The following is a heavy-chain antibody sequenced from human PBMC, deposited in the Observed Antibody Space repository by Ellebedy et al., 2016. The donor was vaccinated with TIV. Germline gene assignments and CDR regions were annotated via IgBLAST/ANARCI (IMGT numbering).Heavy chain of an antibody. Sequence: AASVKVSCKASGYTFTSYAMHWVRQAPGQRLEWMGWINAGNGNTKYSQKFQGRVTMTSDTYISTAYMQLSRLRSDDPAVYYCARDGGSYSDFDYWGQGTLVTVSS. D-gene: IGHD1-26*01. CDR2: INAGNGNT. CDR1: GYTFTSYA. J-gene: IGHJ4*02. V-gene: IGHV1-3*01. CDR3: ARDGGSYSDFDY.